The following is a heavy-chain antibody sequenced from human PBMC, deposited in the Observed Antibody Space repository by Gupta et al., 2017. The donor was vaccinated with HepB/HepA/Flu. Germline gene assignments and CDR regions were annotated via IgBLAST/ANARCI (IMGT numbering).Heavy chain of an antibody. V-gene: IGHV3-30*13. CDR2: ISDDGSYK. CDR1: GFTFSNYG. J-gene: IGHJ4*02. Sequence: QVQLAESGGGVVQPGRSLRLSCAASGFTFSNYGIHWVRQAPGKGLEWVAVISDDGSYKNYVDSAKGRFTISRDNSKNMVFLQMNSLRTADTAVYYCARARSKALDYWGQGTLVTVSS. CDR3: ARARSKALDY.